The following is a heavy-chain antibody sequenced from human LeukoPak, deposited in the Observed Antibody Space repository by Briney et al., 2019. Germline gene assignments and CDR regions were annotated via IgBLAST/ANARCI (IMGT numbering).Heavy chain of an antibody. CDR1: GGSISSGGYY. D-gene: IGHD6-13*01. V-gene: IGHV4-31*03. CDR2: IYYSGST. Sequence: PSETLSLTCTVSGGSISSGGYYWSWIRQHPGKGLEWIGYIYYSGSTYYNPSLKSRVTISVDTSKNQFSLKLSSVTAADTAVYYCARDKGLAYGSWYLDYWGQGTLVTVSP. J-gene: IGHJ4*02. CDR3: ARDKGLAYGSWYLDY.